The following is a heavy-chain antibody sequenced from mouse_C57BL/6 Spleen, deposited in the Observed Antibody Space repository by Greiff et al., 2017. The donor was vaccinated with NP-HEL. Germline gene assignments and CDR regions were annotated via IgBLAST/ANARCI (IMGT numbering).Heavy chain of an antibody. CDR1: GFTFSSYG. CDR3: ARRSRYYYGSSYDAMDY. J-gene: IGHJ4*01. D-gene: IGHD1-1*01. CDR2: ISSGGSYT. Sequence: EVKLMESGGDLVKPGGSLKLSCAASGFTFSSYGMSWVRQTPDKRLEWVATISSGGSYTYYPDSVKGRFTISRDNAKNTLYLQMSSLKSEDTAMYYCARRSRYYYGSSYDAMDYWGQGTSVTVSS. V-gene: IGHV5-6*02.